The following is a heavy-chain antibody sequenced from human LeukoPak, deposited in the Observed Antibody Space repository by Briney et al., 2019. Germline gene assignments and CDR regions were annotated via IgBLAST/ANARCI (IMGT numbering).Heavy chain of an antibody. Sequence: GGSLRLSCAASGFTFNTYWMSWARQAPGKGLEWVANIKQDGSEKYYADSVKDRFTISRDNAKNSLYLQMNSLRAEDTAVYYCAREASIPGYFDYWGQGTLVTVSS. CDR2: IKQDGSEK. V-gene: IGHV3-7*01. J-gene: IGHJ4*02. D-gene: IGHD2/OR15-2a*01. CDR3: AREASIPGYFDY. CDR1: GFTFNTYW.